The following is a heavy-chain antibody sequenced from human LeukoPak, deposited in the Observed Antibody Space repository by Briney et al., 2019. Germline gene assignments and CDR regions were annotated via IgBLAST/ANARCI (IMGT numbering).Heavy chain of an antibody. CDR2: INPNSGGT. Sequence: ASVKVSCKASGYTFTGYYMHWVRQAPGQGLEWMGWINPNSGGTNYAQKFQGRVTMTRDTSISTAYMELSRLRSDDTAVYYCARDLATVVTKAKNWFDPWGQGTLVTVSS. J-gene: IGHJ5*02. D-gene: IGHD4-23*01. V-gene: IGHV1-2*02. CDR1: GYTFTGYY. CDR3: ARDLATVVTKAKNWFDP.